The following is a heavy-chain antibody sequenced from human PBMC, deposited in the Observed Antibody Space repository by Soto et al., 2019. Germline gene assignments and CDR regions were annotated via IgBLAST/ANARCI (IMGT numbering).Heavy chain of an antibody. CDR2: IGTKSNGYET. J-gene: IGHJ4*02. CDR3: SRVEYAPSSPVX. CDR1: GFTFSGCA. D-gene: IGHD6-6*01. V-gene: IGHV3-73*01. Sequence: GGSLRLSFAASGFTFSGCAIHWVRQASGKGLEGVSRIGTKSNGYETTYAASVKGRLTISRDDSKNMAYLQMNGLKTEDTAMYYCSRVEYAPSSPVXWGQGTLLTVSX.